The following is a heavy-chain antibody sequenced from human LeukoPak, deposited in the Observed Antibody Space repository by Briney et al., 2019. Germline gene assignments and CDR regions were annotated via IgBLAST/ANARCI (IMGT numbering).Heavy chain of an antibody. CDR3: ARGFLDFDY. CDR2: IWYDGTDT. CDR1: GFTFSRFN. J-gene: IGHJ4*01. Sequence: GGSLRLSCVASGFTFSRFNMHWVRQAPGKGLEWVALIWYDGTDTYYADSVKGRFTISRDDSKNTVYLQMNSLRAEDTALYYCARGFLDFDYSGHGTLVTVSS. V-gene: IGHV3-33*01. D-gene: IGHD3-3*01.